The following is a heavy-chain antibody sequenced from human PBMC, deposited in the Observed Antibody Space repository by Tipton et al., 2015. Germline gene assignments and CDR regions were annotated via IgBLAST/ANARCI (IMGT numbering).Heavy chain of an antibody. CDR1: GDSISGDSGGSYY. CDR3: ARGPDFVFDS. CDR2: IFYSGTT. J-gene: IGHJ4*02. V-gene: IGHV4-39*01. Sequence: TLSLTCSILGDSISGDSGGSYYWGWIRQTPGKGLEWIGSIFYSGTTYDNPSLQSRVTLSVDTSKNQFSLQMTSVTAADTAVYYCARGPDFVFDSWGQGALVTVSS.